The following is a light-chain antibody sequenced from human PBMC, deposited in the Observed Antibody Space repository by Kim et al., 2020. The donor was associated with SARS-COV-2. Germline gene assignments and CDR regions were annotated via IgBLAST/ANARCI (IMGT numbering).Light chain of an antibody. CDR1: GSNIGGNT. J-gene: IGLJ3*02. CDR3: EIWDDSRDDWV. CDR2: DNS. V-gene: IGLV1-44*01. Sequence: TITCSGGGSNIGGNTVNWYQQIPGKAPILLIYDNSQRPSGVPERFSGSNSGTTASLTISRLQAGDEADYYCEIWDDSRDDWVFGGGTQLTVL.